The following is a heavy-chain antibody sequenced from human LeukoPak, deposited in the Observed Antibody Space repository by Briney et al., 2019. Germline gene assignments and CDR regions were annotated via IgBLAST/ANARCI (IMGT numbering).Heavy chain of an antibody. CDR1: GGTFTSYD. V-gene: IGHV1-8*03. CDR3: AIYDSSGYTVFDY. Sequence: GASVKVSCKASGGTFTSYDINWVRQATGQGLEWMGWMNPNSGNTGYAQKFQGRVTITRNTSISTAYMELSSLRSEDTAVYYCAIYDSSGYTVFDYWGQGTLVTVSS. J-gene: IGHJ4*02. CDR2: MNPNSGNT. D-gene: IGHD3-22*01.